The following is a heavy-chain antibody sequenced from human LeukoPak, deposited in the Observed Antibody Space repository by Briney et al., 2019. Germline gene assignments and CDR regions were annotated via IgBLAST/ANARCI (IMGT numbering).Heavy chain of an antibody. V-gene: IGHV3-30-3*01. CDR2: ISYDGSNK. CDR3: ARDPYYDFWSGPFDY. D-gene: IGHD3-3*01. CDR1: GFTFSSYA. J-gene: IGHJ4*02. Sequence: GGSLRLSCAASGFTFSSYAVHWVRQAPGKGLEWVAVISYDGSNKYYADSVKGRFTISRDNSKNTLYLQMNSLRAEDTAVYYCARDPYYDFWSGPFDYWGQGTLVTVSS.